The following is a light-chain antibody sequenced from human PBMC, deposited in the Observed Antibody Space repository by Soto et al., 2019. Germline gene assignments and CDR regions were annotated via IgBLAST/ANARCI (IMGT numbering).Light chain of an antibody. V-gene: IGLV2-14*01. CDR1: SSDVGGYNY. CDR2: DVS. J-gene: IGLJ1*01. Sequence: QSVLTQPASVSRSPGHSITISCTGTSSDVGGYNYVSWYQQHPGKAPKLMIYDVSNRPSGVSNRFSGSKSGNTASLTISGLQAEDEADYYCSSYTSSSTGYVFGTGTKVTVL. CDR3: SSYTSSSTGYV.